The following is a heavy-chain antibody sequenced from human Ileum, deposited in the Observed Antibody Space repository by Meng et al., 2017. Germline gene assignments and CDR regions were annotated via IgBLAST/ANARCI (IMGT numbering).Heavy chain of an antibody. V-gene: IGHV3-43*01. CDR3: ARGPSGGRNYYFHY. D-gene: IGHD3-16*01. CDR2: ITWDGGKT. J-gene: IGHJ4*02. Sequence: GESLKISCAASGFSFDDYVMNWVRQTPEKGLEWVSLITWDGGKTDYADSVKGRFTISRDNSKNSLYLQMNSLRTEDTAMYYCARGPSGGRNYYFHYWGQGTLVTVSS. CDR1: GFSFDDYV.